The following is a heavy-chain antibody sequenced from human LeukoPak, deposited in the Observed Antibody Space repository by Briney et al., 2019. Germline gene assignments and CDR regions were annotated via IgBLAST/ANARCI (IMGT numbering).Heavy chain of an antibody. CDR2: INPSGGST. V-gene: IGHV1-46*01. J-gene: IGHJ4*02. Sequence: ASVKVSCKASGYIFTSYYMHWVRQAPGQGLEWMGIINPSGGSTSYAQKFQGRVTMTRDTSTSTVYMELSSLRSEDTAVYYCARAGIAAAAFDYWGQGTLVTVSS. CDR1: GYIFTSYY. D-gene: IGHD6-13*01. CDR3: ARAGIAAAAFDY.